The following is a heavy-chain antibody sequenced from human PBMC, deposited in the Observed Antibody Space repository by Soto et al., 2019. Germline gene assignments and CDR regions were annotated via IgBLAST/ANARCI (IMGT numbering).Heavy chain of an antibody. J-gene: IGHJ6*03. CDR2: LYYSGST. V-gene: IGHV4-31*03. CDR3: ATLKKGDYYYIDV. Sequence: QVQLQESGPGLVKPSQTLSRTCTVSGGSLSSGAYYWNWIRQHPGKGLEWIGYLYYSGSTYYNPSLTGRVTISRDRSKNQFSLKLSSVTAADTGVYYCATLKKGDYYYIDVWGKGTTVTVSS. CDR1: GGSLSSGAYY. D-gene: IGHD1-26*01.